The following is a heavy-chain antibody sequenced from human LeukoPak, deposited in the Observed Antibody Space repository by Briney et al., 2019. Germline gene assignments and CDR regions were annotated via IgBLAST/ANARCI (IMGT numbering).Heavy chain of an antibody. V-gene: IGHV5-51*01. J-gene: IGHJ3*02. CDR2: IYPGDSDT. CDR1: GYIFTSYW. D-gene: IGHD3-22*01. CDR3: VRQFPGVTMIGGGSYAFDI. Sequence: GTSLEISCQGSGYIFTSYWIGRVRQLPGNGLEWMGIIYPGDSDTRYSPSFQGQVTISADKAISTAYLQWSSLKASDTAMYYCVRQFPGVTMIGGGSYAFDIWGQGTMVTVSS.